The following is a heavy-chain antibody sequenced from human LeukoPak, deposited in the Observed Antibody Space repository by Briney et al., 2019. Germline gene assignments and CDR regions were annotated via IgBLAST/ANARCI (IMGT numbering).Heavy chain of an antibody. CDR3: ARHFYGSGSYSGFDY. D-gene: IGHD3-10*01. V-gene: IGHV4-59*08. CDR2: IHDSGST. J-gene: IGHJ4*02. Sequence: SETLSLTCTVSGGSISSYYWSWIRQPPGKGLEWIAYIHDSGSTNYNPSLKSRVTISVDTSKNQFSLKLSSVTAADTAVYYCARHFYGSGSYSGFDYWGPGTLVTVSS. CDR1: GGSISSYY.